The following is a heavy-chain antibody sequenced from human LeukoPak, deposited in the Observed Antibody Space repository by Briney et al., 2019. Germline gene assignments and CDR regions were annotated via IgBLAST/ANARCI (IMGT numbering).Heavy chain of an antibody. CDR1: GFSVSSFG. CDR3: AQGFSSGWYPY. J-gene: IGHJ4*02. V-gene: IGHV3-23*01. D-gene: IGHD6-19*01. CDR2: ISLNGETT. Sequence: GGSLRLSCAVSGFSVSSFGISWVRQAPGKGLEWISAISLNGETTWYADSVKGRFTISRDNSKNTLYLQLTSLRAEETAVYYCAQGFSSGWYPYWGQGSLVSVSS.